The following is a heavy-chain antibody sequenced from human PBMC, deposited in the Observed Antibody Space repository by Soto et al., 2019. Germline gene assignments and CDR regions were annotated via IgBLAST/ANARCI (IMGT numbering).Heavy chain of an antibody. V-gene: IGHV6-1*01. J-gene: IGHJ4*02. D-gene: IGHD3-22*01. CDR2: TYYRSKWYN. Sequence: SQTLSLTCAISGDSVSSNSAAWNWIRQSPSRGLEWLGRTYYRSKWYNDYAVSVKSRITINPDTSKNQFSLQLNSVTPEDTAVYYCARDSDYYDSSGYYIFDYWGQGTLVTVSS. CDR3: ARDSDYYDSSGYYIFDY. CDR1: GDSVSSNSAA.